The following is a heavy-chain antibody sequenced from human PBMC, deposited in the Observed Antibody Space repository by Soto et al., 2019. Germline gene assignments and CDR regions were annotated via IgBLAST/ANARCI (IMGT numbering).Heavy chain of an antibody. D-gene: IGHD3-22*01. CDR1: GGSISSSRYY. J-gene: IGHJ6*02. CDR2: IYYSGST. CDR3: ARRLYYDSSGFEGGGMDV. V-gene: IGHV4-39*01. Sequence: QLQLQESGPGLVKPSETLSLTCTVSGGSISSSRYYWGWIRQPPGKGLEWIGSIYYSGSTYYNPSLKGRVTIPVDPSKNQFSLKLSPVTAADTAVYYCARRLYYDSSGFEGGGMDVWGQGTTVTVSS.